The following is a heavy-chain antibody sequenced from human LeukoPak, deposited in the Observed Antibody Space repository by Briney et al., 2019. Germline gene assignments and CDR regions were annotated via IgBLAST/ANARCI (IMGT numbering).Heavy chain of an antibody. V-gene: IGHV1-8*01. Sequence: GASVKVSCKASGYTFTSYDINWVRQATGQGLEWMGWMNPNSGKTGYAQKFQGRVTMTRNTSISTAYMELSSLRSEDTAVYYCARRAPYRYYYGSGNPFDPWGQGTLVTVSS. CDR3: ARRAPYRYYYGSGNPFDP. CDR1: GYTFTSYD. J-gene: IGHJ5*02. D-gene: IGHD3-10*01. CDR2: MNPNSGKT.